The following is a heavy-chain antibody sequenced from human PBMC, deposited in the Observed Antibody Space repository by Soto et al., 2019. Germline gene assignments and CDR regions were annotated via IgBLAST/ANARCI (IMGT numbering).Heavy chain of an antibody. CDR2: LYDVDGT. CDR3: AKSPGIYDLIIPSPPDAFEI. J-gene: IGHJ3*02. CDR1: GLTVRGKKY. V-gene: IGHV3-53*01. Sequence: GGSLRLSCAALGLTVRGKKYITWVRQAPGKGLEWVSALYDVDGTYYADSAKGRFTISRDNSNNIIYLQMNSLRAEDTAVYYCAKSPGIYDLIIPSPPDAFEIWGQGTMVTVSS. D-gene: IGHD3-3*01.